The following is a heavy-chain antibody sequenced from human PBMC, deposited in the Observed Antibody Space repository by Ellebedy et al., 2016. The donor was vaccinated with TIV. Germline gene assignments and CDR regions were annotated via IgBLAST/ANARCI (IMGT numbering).Heavy chain of an antibody. Sequence: GGSLRLSCAASGFSFSSYGMHWVRQAPGKGLEWVAFISFDGTNKYHADSVKGRFTISRDNSKNTLYLQMNNLRSEDTAVYYCAKDRTSGWSFDYWGQGTLVAVSS. V-gene: IGHV3-30*18. D-gene: IGHD6-13*01. CDR3: AKDRTSGWSFDY. CDR2: ISFDGTNK. J-gene: IGHJ4*02. CDR1: GFSFSSYG.